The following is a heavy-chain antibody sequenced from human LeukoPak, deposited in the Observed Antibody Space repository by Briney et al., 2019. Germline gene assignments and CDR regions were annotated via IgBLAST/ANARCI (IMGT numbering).Heavy chain of an antibody. CDR1: GFTFSSYS. J-gene: IGHJ4*02. V-gene: IGHV3-21*01. D-gene: IGHD3-22*01. Sequence: GGSLRLSCAASGFTFSSYSMNWVRQAPGKGLEWVSSISSSSSYIYYADSVKGRFTISRDNAKNSLYLQMNSLRAEDTAVYYCATDFRDYYDSSGYYQLWGQGTLVTVSS. CDR2: ISSSSSYI. CDR3: ATDFRDYYDSSGYYQL.